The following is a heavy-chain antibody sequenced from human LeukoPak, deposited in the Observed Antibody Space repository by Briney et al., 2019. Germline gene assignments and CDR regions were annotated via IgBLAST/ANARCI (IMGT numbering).Heavy chain of an antibody. J-gene: IGHJ6*02. CDR3: ARGGDSSSWLSSYYYYGMDV. V-gene: IGHV1-69*13. CDR1: GGTFSSYA. CDR2: IIPIFGTA. Sequence: ASVTVSCKASGGTFSSYAISWVRQAPGQGLEWMGGIIPIFGTANYAQKFQGRVTITADESTSTAYMELSSLRSEDTAVYYCARGGDSSSWLSSYYYYGMDVWGQGTTVTVSS. D-gene: IGHD6-13*01.